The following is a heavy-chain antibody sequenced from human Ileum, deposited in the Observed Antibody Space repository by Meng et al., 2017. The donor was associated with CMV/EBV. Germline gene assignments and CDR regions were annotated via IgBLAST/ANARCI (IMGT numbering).Heavy chain of an antibody. CDR1: GYSFINYG. Sequence: KTSGYSFINYGINWVRQAPGQRLEWMGWINTNTGNPTYAQDFTGRFVFSLDTSVSTTYLQINSLRTEDSAVYYCTRGDGDHSSKFDYWGQGTLVTVSS. CDR2: INTNTGNP. V-gene: IGHV7-4-1*02. J-gene: IGHJ4*02. D-gene: IGHD5-24*01. CDR3: TRGDGDHSSKFDY.